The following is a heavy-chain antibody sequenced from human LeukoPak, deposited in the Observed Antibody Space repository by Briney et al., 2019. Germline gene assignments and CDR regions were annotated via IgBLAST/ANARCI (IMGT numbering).Heavy chain of an antibody. V-gene: IGHV3-11*01. CDR3: ARNRQAHLLRSFLEWPFDYYYYYGMDV. Sequence: PGGSLRLSCAASGFTFSDYYMSWIRQAPGKGLEWVSYISSSGSTICYADSVKGRFTISRDNAKNSLYLQMNSLRAEDTAVYYCARNRQAHLLRSFLEWPFDYYYYYGMDVWGQGTTVTVSS. J-gene: IGHJ6*02. D-gene: IGHD3-3*01. CDR2: ISSSGSTI. CDR1: GFTFSDYY.